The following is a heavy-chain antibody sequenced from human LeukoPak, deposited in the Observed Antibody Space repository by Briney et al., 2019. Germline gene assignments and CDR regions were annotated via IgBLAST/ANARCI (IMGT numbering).Heavy chain of an antibody. D-gene: IGHD3-10*01. CDR1: GGSINYYY. Sequence: SETLSLTCTVSGGSINYYYWSWIRQPPGKGLEPIGYIYYSGSANYNPSLKSRGTMSVDTSKNQFSLKLNSVTAADTAVYYCARGLYGSKGIFDFWGQGTLVTVSS. CDR3: ARGLYGSKGIFDF. J-gene: IGHJ4*02. V-gene: IGHV4-59*01. CDR2: IYYSGSA.